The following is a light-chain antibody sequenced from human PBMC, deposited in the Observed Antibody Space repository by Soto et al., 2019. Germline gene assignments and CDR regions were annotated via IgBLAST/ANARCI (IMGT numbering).Light chain of an antibody. CDR3: MQALQTPRT. J-gene: IGKJ1*01. Sequence: DIVMTQSPLSLPVTPGEPASISCRSSQSLLHSNGYNYLNWYLQKPGQSPQLLIYLNSNRASGVPDRFSGSGSGTDFTLKISRVEAEDVGVYYCMQALQTPRTFGHGTKVEIK. CDR2: LNS. CDR1: QSLLHSNGYNY. V-gene: IGKV2-28*01.